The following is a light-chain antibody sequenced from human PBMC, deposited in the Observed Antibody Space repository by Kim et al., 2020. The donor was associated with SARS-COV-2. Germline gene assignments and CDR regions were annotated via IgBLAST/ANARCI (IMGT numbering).Light chain of an antibody. J-gene: IGLJ2*01. CDR1: NIGRKS. CDR2: YDS. CDR3: QVWDSSSDHHVV. Sequence: GKTARITCGRNNIGRKSVHWYQQKPGQAPVLVIYYDSDRPSGIPERFSGSNSGNTATLTISRVEAGDEADYYCQVWDSSSDHHVVFGGGTQLTVL. V-gene: IGLV3-21*04.